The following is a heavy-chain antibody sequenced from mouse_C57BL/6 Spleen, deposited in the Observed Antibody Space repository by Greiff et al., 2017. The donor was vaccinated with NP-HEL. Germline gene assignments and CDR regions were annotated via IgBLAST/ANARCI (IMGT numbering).Heavy chain of an antibody. Sequence: EVQVVESGGGLVKPGGSLKLSCAASGFTFSSYAMSWVRQTPEKRLEWVATISDGGSYTNYPDNVKGRFTISRDNAKNNLYLQMSHLKSEDTAMYYCARDGPGKEDWYFDVWGTGTTVTVSS. V-gene: IGHV5-4*01. CDR2: ISDGGSYT. J-gene: IGHJ1*03. D-gene: IGHD4-1*01. CDR1: GFTFSSYA. CDR3: ARDGPGKEDWYFDV.